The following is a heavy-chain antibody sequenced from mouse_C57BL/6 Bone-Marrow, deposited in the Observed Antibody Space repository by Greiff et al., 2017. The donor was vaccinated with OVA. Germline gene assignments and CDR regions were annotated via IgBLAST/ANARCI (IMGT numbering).Heavy chain of an antibody. Sequence: VQLQQPGAELVRPGSSVKLSCKASGYTFTSYWMHWVKQRPIQGLEWIGNIDPSDSETHYNQKFKDKATLTVDKSSSTAYMQLSSLTSEDSAVYYCAREIYYDYGGAWFAYWGQGTLVTVSA. CDR2: IDPSDSET. CDR3: AREIYYDYGGAWFAY. CDR1: GYTFTSYW. D-gene: IGHD2-4*01. J-gene: IGHJ3*01. V-gene: IGHV1-52*01.